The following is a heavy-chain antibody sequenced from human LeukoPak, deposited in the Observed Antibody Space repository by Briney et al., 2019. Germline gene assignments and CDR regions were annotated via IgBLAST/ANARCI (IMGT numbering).Heavy chain of an antibody. J-gene: IGHJ3*02. D-gene: IGHD1-26*01. CDR3: ARAEWEAPFDI. CDR2: IIPIFGTA. V-gene: IGHV1-69*05. CDR1: GYTFTSYG. Sequence: SVKVSCKASGYTFTSYGISWVRQAPGQGLEWMGRIIPIFGTANYAQKFQGRVTITTDESTSTAYMELSSLRSEDTAVYYCARAEWEAPFDIWGQGTMVTVSS.